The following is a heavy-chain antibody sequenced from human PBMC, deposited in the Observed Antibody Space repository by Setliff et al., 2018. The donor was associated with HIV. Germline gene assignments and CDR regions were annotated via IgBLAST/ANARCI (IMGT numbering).Heavy chain of an antibody. Sequence: ASVKVSCKASGYTFSSYVINWVRQAPGQGPEWMGWISIYSFKTNYAQNVQDRVTMTTDTSTKTAYMEVRSLRSDDTAVYYCAGGFITGTRGALDIWGQGTVVTVSS. CDR1: GYTFSSYV. D-gene: IGHD1-20*01. J-gene: IGHJ3*02. V-gene: IGHV1-18*01. CDR2: ISIYSFKT. CDR3: AGGFITGTRGALDI.